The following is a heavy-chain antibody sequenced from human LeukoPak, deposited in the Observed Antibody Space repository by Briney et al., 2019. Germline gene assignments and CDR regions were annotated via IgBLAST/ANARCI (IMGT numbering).Heavy chain of an antibody. D-gene: IGHD6-19*01. V-gene: IGHV1-69*04. Sequence: SVKVSCKASGGTFSSYAISWVRQAPGRGLEWMGRIIPIFGIANYAQKFQGRVTITADKSTSTAYMELSSLRSEDTAVYYCARLDSSGWYYFDYWGQGTLVTVSS. CDR3: ARLDSSGWYYFDY. CDR2: IIPIFGIA. CDR1: GGTFSSYA. J-gene: IGHJ4*02.